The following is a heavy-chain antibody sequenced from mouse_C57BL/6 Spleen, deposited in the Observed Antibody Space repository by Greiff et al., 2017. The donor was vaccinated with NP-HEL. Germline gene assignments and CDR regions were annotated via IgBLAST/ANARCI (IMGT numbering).Heavy chain of an antibody. CDR3: ARLYGSSYCYFDY. Sequence: QVQLKQSGAELVKPGASVKISCKASGYAFSSYWMNWVKQRPGKGLEWIGQIYPGDGDTNYNGKFKGKATLTADKSSSTAYMQLSSLTSEDSAVYFCARLYGSSYCYFDYWGQGTTLTVSS. D-gene: IGHD1-1*01. CDR2: IYPGDGDT. J-gene: IGHJ2*01. CDR1: GYAFSSYW. V-gene: IGHV1-80*01.